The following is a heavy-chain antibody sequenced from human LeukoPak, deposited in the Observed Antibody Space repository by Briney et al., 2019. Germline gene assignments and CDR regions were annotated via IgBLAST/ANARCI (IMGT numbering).Heavy chain of an antibody. CDR1: GYTFTSYD. Sequence: ASVKVSCKASGYTFTSYDINWVRQATGQGLEWMGWMNPNSGNTGYAQKFQGRVTMTRNTSISTAYMELSSLRSEDTAVYYCARAGIPGYCTNVTCSNWLDPWGQGTLVTVSS. D-gene: IGHD2-8*01. J-gene: IGHJ5*02. V-gene: IGHV1-8*01. CDR2: MNPNSGNT. CDR3: ARAGIPGYCTNVTCSNWLDP.